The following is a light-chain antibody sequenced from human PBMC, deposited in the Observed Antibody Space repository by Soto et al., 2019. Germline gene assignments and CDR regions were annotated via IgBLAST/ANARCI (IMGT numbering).Light chain of an antibody. Sequence: DIPLTQSPSFLSASVGDRVTITCRASQGISSYLAWYQQKPGKAPKLLIYVASTLQSGVPSRFSGSGSGTEFTLTISSLQPEDYATYYCQQVNSYPLTFGQGTRLEIK. CDR2: VAS. J-gene: IGKJ5*01. CDR3: QQVNSYPLT. V-gene: IGKV1-9*01. CDR1: QGISSY.